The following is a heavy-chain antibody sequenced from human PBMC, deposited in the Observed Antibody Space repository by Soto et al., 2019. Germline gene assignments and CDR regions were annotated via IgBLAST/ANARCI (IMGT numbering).Heavy chain of an antibody. CDR2: INHSGST. Sequence: PSETLSLTCAVYGGSFSGYYWSWIRQPPGKGLEWIGEINHSGSTNYNPSLKSRVTISVDTSKNQFSLKLSSVTAADTAVYYCARGLRSVVVVAATRNYYYGMDVWGQGTTVTVSS. V-gene: IGHV4-34*01. D-gene: IGHD2-15*01. CDR1: GGSFSGYY. CDR3: ARGLRSVVVVAATRNYYYGMDV. J-gene: IGHJ6*02.